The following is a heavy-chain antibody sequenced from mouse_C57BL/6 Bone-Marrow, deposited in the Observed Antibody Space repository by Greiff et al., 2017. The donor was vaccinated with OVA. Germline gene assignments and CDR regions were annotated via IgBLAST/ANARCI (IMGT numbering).Heavy chain of an antibody. CDR3: ARDRYGSSYDAMDY. CDR1: GFTFSSYA. V-gene: IGHV5-4*01. J-gene: IGHJ4*01. CDR2: ISDGGSYT. D-gene: IGHD1-1*01. Sequence: EVQLVESGGGLVKPGGSLKLSCAASGFTFSSYAMSWVRQTPEKRLEWVATISDGGSYTYYPDNVKGRFTISRDNAKNNLYLQMSHLKSEDTAMYYCARDRYGSSYDAMDYWGQGTSVTVSS.